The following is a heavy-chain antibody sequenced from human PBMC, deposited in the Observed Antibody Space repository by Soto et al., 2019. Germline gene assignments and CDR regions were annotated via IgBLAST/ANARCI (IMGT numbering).Heavy chain of an antibody. Sequence: SETLSLTCTVSGGSISGYYWSWLRQPPGKGLEWIGYIYYSGSTNYNPSLKSRVTISVDTSKNQFSLKLSSVTAADTAVYYCARAIAVAGTPFWDYYYGMDVWGQGTTVTVSS. CDR2: IYYSGST. V-gene: IGHV4-59*01. J-gene: IGHJ6*02. D-gene: IGHD6-19*01. CDR3: ARAIAVAGTPFWDYYYGMDV. CDR1: GGSISGYY.